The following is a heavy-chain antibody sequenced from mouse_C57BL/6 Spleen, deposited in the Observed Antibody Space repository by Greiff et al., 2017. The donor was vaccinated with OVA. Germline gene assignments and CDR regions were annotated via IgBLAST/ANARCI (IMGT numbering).Heavy chain of an antibody. CDR3: ARRGVTTRYYAMDY. Sequence: EVKLQESGPELVKPGASVKIPCKASGYTFTDYNMDWVKQSHGKSLEWIGDINPNNGGTIYNQKFKGKATLTVDKSSSTAYMELRSLTSEDTAVYYCARRGVTTRYYAMDYWGQGTSVTVSS. V-gene: IGHV1-18*01. CDR1: GYTFTDYN. J-gene: IGHJ4*01. CDR2: INPNNGGT. D-gene: IGHD2-5*01.